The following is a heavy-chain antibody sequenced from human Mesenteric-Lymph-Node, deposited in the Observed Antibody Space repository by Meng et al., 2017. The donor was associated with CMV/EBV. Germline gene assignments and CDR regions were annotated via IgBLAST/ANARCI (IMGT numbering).Heavy chain of an antibody. CDR2: INPNRGGT. Sequence: NGSYMHWVRQAPGQGLGWMGRINPNRGGTNNAQKFQSRVTMARDTSISTAYMELTRLRSDDTAVFFCASLRRIDYDSGNYEFAMWDHWGQGTLVTVSS. V-gene: IGHV1-2*06. CDR3: ASLRRIDYDSGNYEFAMWDH. D-gene: IGHD3-10*01. CDR1: NGSY. J-gene: IGHJ4*02.